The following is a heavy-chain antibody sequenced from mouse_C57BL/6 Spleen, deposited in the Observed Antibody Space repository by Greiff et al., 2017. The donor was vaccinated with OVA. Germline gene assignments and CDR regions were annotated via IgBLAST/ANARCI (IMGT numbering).Heavy chain of an antibody. CDR2: IDPNSGGT. V-gene: IGHV1-72*01. J-gene: IGHJ1*03. CDR3: ARSYYGSSLYWYFDV. CDR1: GYTFTSYW. D-gene: IGHD1-1*01. Sequence: QVQLQQPGAELVKPGASVKLSCKASGYTFTSYWMHWVKQRPGRGLEWIGRIDPNSGGTKYNEKFQSKATLTVDKPSSTADMQLSSLTSEDSAVYYCARSYYGSSLYWYFDVWGTGTTVTVSS.